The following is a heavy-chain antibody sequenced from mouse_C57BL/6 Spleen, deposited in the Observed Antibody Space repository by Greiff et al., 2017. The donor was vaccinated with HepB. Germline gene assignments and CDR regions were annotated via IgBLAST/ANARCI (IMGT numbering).Heavy chain of an antibody. CDR2: IYPGSGST. J-gene: IGHJ3*01. CDR3: ARADYYGCPFAY. D-gene: IGHD1-1*01. Sequence: QVQLQQPGAELVKPGASVKMSCKASGYTFTSYWITWVKQRPGQGLEWIGDIYPGSGSTNYNEKFKSKATLTVDTSSSTAYMQLSSLTSEDSAVYYCARADYYGCPFAYWGQGTLVTVSA. V-gene: IGHV1-55*01. CDR1: GYTFTSYW.